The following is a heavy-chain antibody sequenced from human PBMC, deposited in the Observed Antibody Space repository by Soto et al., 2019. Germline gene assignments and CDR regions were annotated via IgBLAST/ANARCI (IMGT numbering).Heavy chain of an antibody. J-gene: IGHJ3*01. Sequence: SETLSLTCTVSGGSVSSGSYYWSWIRQPPGKGLEWIGYIYYSGSTNYNPSLKSRVTISVDTSKNQFSLKLTSVTAEDTAVYYCARLGLVVLVEAPDAFDLWGPGTMVTVSS. CDR2: IYYSGST. V-gene: IGHV4-61*01. CDR3: ARLGLVVLVEAPDAFDL. D-gene: IGHD2-15*01. CDR1: GGSVSSGSYY.